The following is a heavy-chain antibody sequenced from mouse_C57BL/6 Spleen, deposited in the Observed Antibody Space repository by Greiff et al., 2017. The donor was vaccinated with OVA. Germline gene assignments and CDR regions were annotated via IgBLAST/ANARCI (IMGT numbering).Heavy chain of an antibody. D-gene: IGHD2-5*01. V-gene: IGHV5-9-1*02. Sequence: EVMLVESGEGLVKPGGSLKLSCAASGFTFSSYAMSWVRQTPEKRLEWVAYISSGGDYIYYADTVKGRFTISRDNARNPLYLQMSSLKSEDTAMYYCTREGYSNYAMDYWGQGTSVTVSS. CDR3: TREGYSNYAMDY. CDR1: GFTFSSYA. J-gene: IGHJ4*01. CDR2: ISSGGDYI.